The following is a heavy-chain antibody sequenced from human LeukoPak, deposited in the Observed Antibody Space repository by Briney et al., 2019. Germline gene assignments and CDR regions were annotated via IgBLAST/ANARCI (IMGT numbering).Heavy chain of an antibody. D-gene: IGHD6-13*01. CDR1: GFTFSSYS. J-gene: IGHJ5*02. CDR3: ARETIAAAGKGFDP. V-gene: IGHV3-48*01. Sequence: PGGSLRLSCAASGFTFSSYSMNWVRQAPGKGLEWVSYISSSSSTIYYADSVKGRFTISRDNAKNSLYLQMNSLRAEDTAVYYCARETIAAAGKGFDPWGQGTLVTVSS. CDR2: ISSSSSTI.